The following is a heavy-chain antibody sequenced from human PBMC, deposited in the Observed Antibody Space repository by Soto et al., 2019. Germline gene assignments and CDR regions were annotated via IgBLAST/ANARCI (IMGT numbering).Heavy chain of an antibody. D-gene: IGHD6-13*01. V-gene: IGHV1-18*01. J-gene: IGHJ6*02. CDR3: ARAQGYSVTLFPYGMDV. Sequence: QVQRVQSGAEVKKPGASVKVSCQASSYTFTSYGISWVRQAPGQGLEWMGWISAYNGNTNYAQKLQGRVTMTTDTSTSTAYMELRSLRSDDTAVYYCARAQGYSVTLFPYGMDVWGQGTTVTVSS. CDR2: ISAYNGNT. CDR1: SYTFTSYG.